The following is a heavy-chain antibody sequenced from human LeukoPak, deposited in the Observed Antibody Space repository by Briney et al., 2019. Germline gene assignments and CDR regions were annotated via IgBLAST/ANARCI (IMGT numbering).Heavy chain of an antibody. J-gene: IGHJ5*02. V-gene: IGHV4-4*07. Sequence: SETLSLTCTVSGGSISSYYWSWIRQPAGKGLESIGHISTSGSTNYNPSLKSRVTMSVDTSKNQFSLKLISVTAADTAVYYCARDLDYYDSTWFDPWGQGTLVTVSS. CDR2: ISTSGST. D-gene: IGHD3-22*01. CDR1: GGSISSYY. CDR3: ARDLDYYDSTWFDP.